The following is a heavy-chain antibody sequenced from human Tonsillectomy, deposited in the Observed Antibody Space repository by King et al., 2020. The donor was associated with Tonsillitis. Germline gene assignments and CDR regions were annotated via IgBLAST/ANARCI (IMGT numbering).Heavy chain of an antibody. CDR2: IYYSWGT. J-gene: IGHJ5*02. Sequence: LQLQESGPGLVKPSETLSLTCTVSGGSISSSSYYLGWIRQPQGKGLEWIGSIYYSWGTYYNPSLKSRVTISVDTSKNQCSLKLSSVTAADTAVYYCARQRVWGGWYVWFDPWGQGTLVTVSS. D-gene: IGHD6-19*01. CDR1: GGSISSSSYY. CDR3: ARQRVWGGWYVWFDP. V-gene: IGHV4-39*01.